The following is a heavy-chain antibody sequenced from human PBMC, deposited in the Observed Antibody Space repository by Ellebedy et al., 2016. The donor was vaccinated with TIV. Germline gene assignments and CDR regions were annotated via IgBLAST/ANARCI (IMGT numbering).Heavy chain of an antibody. D-gene: IGHD1-26*01. CDR1: GFTSSSYA. J-gene: IGHJ4*02. V-gene: IGHV3-23*01. Sequence: GGSLRLSXAASGFTSSSYAMTWIRQAPGKGLEWVSTITDVGGAAYYGDSVKGRFTISRDNSKNTLYLQMNSLRAEDTATYYCAKDEGFFVGASDYWGQGTLVTVSS. CDR3: AKDEGFFVGASDY. CDR2: ITDVGGAA.